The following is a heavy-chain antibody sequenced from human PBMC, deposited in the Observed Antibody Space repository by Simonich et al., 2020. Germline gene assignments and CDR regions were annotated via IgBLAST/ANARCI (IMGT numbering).Heavy chain of an antibody. J-gene: IGHJ4*02. Sequence: EVQLVESGGGLVQPGGSLRLSCAASGFTFSSYWMRWVRQAPGKGLEWGAKIKKDGNEKYYVDCVKGRFTISRDNAKNSLYLQMNSLRAEDTAVYYCARDREVYGSGSYYNYWGQGTLVTVSS. CDR1: GFTFSSYW. V-gene: IGHV3-7*01. D-gene: IGHD3-10*01. CDR3: ARDREVYGSGSYYNY. CDR2: IKKDGNEK.